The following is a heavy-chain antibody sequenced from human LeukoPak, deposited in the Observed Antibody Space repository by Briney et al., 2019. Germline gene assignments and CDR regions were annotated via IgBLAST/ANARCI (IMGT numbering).Heavy chain of an antibody. Sequence: SETLSLTCTVSGGSISSYYWSWIRQPPGKGLEWIGYIYYSGSTNYNPSLKSRVTISVDTSKNQFSLKLSSVTAADTAVYCCARVSRYFDWLPSYYFDYWGQGTLVTVSS. V-gene: IGHV4-59*01. CDR2: IYYSGST. CDR1: GGSISSYY. CDR3: ARVSRYFDWLPSYYFDY. D-gene: IGHD3-9*01. J-gene: IGHJ4*02.